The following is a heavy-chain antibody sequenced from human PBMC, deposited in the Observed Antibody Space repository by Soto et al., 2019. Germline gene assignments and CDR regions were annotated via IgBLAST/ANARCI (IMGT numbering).Heavy chain of an antibody. CDR1: GFTFNSYW. D-gene: IGHD2-21*01. V-gene: IGHV3-74*01. Sequence: EVQLVESGGGLVQPGGSLRLSCEASGFTFNSYWMHWVRQAPGKGLVWVSRINTDGTRTSYADSVKGRFTISRDNAKNTLYFQMHSPRAEDTAVYYCVRDLIPSGSSYLAYWGQGNLVTVSS. CDR2: INTDGTRT. CDR3: VRDLIPSGSSYLAY. J-gene: IGHJ4*02.